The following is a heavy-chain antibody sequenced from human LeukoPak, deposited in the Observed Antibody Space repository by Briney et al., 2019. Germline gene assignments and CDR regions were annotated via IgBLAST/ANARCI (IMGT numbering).Heavy chain of an antibody. V-gene: IGHV3-11*01. Sequence: GGSLRLSCAASGFTFSDYYMSWIRQAPGKGLEWVSYISSSGSTIYYADSVKGRFTISRDNAKNSLYLQMNSLRAEDTAVYYCARTTSLSYYYGMDVWGQGTTVTVSS. D-gene: IGHD4-17*01. CDR3: ARTTSLSYYYGMDV. CDR1: GFTFSDYY. CDR2: ISSSGSTI. J-gene: IGHJ6*02.